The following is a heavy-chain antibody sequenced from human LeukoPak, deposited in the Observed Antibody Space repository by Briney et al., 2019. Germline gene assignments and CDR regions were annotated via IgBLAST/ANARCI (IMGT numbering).Heavy chain of an antibody. CDR3: ARTYQSTVPGIAGAGTFDY. J-gene: IGHJ4*02. D-gene: IGHD6-13*01. Sequence: KASETLSLTCAVYGGSFSGYYWSWIRQPPEKGLEWIGEIHHYGTTNYNPSLKSRVTILIDTSKNQFSLKPNSVTAADTAVYYCARTYQSTVPGIAGAGTFDYWGQGILVTVSS. CDR2: IHHYGTT. CDR1: GGSFSGYY. V-gene: IGHV4-34*01.